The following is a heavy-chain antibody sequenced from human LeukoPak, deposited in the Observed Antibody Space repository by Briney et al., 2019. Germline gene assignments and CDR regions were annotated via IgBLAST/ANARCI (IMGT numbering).Heavy chain of an antibody. CDR3: ARGIRYYYDSSGPYWFDP. V-gene: IGHV4-34*01. Sequence: SETLSLTCAVYGGSFSGYYWSWIRQPPGKGLEWIGEINHSGSTNYNPSLKSRVTISVDTSKNQFSLKLSSVTAADTAVYYCARGIRYYYDSSGPYWFDPWGQGTLVPVSS. CDR1: GGSFSGYY. J-gene: IGHJ5*02. CDR2: INHSGST. D-gene: IGHD3-22*01.